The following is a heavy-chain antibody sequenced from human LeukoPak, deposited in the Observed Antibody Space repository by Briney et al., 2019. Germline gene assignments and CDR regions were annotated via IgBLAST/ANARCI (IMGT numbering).Heavy chain of an antibody. CDR3: AREGDLEPHFDY. CDR1: GGSISSGGYY. D-gene: IGHD1-1*01. V-gene: IGHV4-31*03. CDR2: IYYSGST. J-gene: IGHJ4*02. Sequence: SETLSLTCTFSGGSISSGGYYWSWNRQHPGKGLEWIGYIYYSGSTYYNPSLKSRVTISVDTSKNQFSLKLSSVTAADTAVYYCAREGDLEPHFDYWGQGTLVTVSS.